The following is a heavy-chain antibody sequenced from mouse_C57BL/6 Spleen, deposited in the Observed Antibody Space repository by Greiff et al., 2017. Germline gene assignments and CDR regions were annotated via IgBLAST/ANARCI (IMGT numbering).Heavy chain of an antibody. V-gene: IGHV5-9-1*02. D-gene: IGHD4-1*01. Sequence: EVKLMESGEGLVKPGGSLKLSCAASGFTFSSYAMSWVRQTPEKRLEWVAYISSGGDYIYYADTVKGRFTISRDNARNTLYLQMSRLKSEDTAMYYCTRDRGELGAFAYWGQGTLVTVSA. CDR2: ISSGGDYI. CDR1: GFTFSSYA. CDR3: TRDRGELGAFAY. J-gene: IGHJ3*01.